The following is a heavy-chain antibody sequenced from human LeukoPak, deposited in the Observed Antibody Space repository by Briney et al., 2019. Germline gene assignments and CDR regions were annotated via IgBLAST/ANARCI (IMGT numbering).Heavy chain of an antibody. D-gene: IGHD2-15*01. CDR1: GGSISSGDYY. CDR2: IYYSGST. J-gene: IGHJ4*02. CDR3: ARTTLGYCSGGSCYSSDY. V-gene: IGHV4-30-4*01. Sequence: SQTLSLTCTVSGGSISSGDYYWSWIRQPPGKGLEWIGYIYYSGSTYYNPSLKSRVTISVDTSKNQFSLKLSSVTAADTAVYYCARTTLGYCSGGSCYSSDYWGQGTLVTVSS.